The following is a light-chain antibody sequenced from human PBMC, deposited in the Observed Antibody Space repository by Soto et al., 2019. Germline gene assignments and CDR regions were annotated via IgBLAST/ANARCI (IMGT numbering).Light chain of an antibody. Sequence: EIVLTQSPGTLSLSPGERATLSCRASQSVSSSYLAWYQQKPGQAPRLLIYGASSRATGIPDRFSGSGSGTDFTLTISSLEPEDFAVYYCQQCGSSPITFGQGTRLETK. CDR1: QSVSSSY. CDR2: GAS. CDR3: QQCGSSPIT. V-gene: IGKV3-20*01. J-gene: IGKJ5*01.